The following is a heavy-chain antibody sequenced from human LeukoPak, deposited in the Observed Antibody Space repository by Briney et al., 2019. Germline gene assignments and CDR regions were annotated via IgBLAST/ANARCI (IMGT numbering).Heavy chain of an antibody. Sequence: PGGSLRLSCAASGFTVSSNYMSWDRQAQGRGLEWVSVFFRGGDTYYGDSVKGRFTISRDDSKNTVYLQMNSLRAEDTAVYYCVRQSFTYNSGWYWVDHWGQGILVTVSS. CDR3: VRQSFTYNSGWYWVDH. J-gene: IGHJ5*02. V-gene: IGHV3-53*01. CDR1: GFTVSSNY. CDR2: FFRGGDT. D-gene: IGHD6-19*01.